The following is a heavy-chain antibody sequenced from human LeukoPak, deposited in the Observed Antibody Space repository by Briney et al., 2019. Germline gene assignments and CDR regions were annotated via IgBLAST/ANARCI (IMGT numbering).Heavy chain of an antibody. CDR3: ARDGSSLRYYYMDV. CDR2: IYYSGST. CDR1: GGSISSSSYY. D-gene: IGHD2-15*01. V-gene: IGHV4-39*02. Sequence: SETLSLTRTVSGGSISSSSYYWGWIRQPPGKGLEWIGSIYYSGSTYYNPSLKSRVTISVDTSKNQFSLKLSSVTAADTAMYYCARDGSSLRYYYMDVWGKGTTVTVSS. J-gene: IGHJ6*03.